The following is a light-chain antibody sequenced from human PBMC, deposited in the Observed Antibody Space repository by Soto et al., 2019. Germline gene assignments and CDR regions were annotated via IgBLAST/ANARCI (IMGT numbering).Light chain of an antibody. CDR3: QQYNSYSIT. J-gene: IGKJ5*01. CDR2: DAS. Sequence: SVGDRVTITCRASQTISSWLAWYQQKPGKAPKLLIYDASSLESGVPSRFRGSESGTEFTLTISSLKPDDFETYYCQQYNSYSITFGQGTRLEIK. V-gene: IGKV1-5*01. CDR1: QTISSW.